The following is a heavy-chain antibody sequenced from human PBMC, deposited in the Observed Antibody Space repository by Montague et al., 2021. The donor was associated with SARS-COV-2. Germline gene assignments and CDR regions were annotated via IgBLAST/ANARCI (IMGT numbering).Heavy chain of an antibody. CDR3: VRDFPTIGSYGMDV. V-gene: IGHV4-61*02. CDR2: IYTIGST. D-gene: IGHD5-24*01. Sequence: TLSLTCAVSGASITIGTYYWSCILQPAGKVLECIDLIYTIGSTNYNPSLRGRVAISMDTSLNQFSLNLDSVTAADTGVYYCVRDFPTIGSYGMDVWGQGATVTVSS. J-gene: IGHJ6*02. CDR1: GASITIGTYY.